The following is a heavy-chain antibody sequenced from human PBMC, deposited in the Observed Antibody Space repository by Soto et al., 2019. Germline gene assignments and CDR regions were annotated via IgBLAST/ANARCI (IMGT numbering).Heavy chain of an antibody. CDR3: ARAVGARYYYDGMDV. D-gene: IGHD1-26*01. CDR2: MNPKSGNT. CDR1: GYTFTSYD. Sequence: GASVKVSCKATGYTFTSYDINWVRQATGQGLEWIGCMNPKSGNTGYAQKFQGRVTMNRTTSISKAYMETSSLRSEDTAVYYCARAVGARYYYDGMDVWGQGITVIVS. V-gene: IGHV1-8*01. J-gene: IGHJ6*02.